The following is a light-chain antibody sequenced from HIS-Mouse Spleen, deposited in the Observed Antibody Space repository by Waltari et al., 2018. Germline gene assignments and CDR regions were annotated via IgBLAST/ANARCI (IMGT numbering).Light chain of an antibody. J-gene: IGLJ2*01. CDR3: QVWDSSTVV. V-gene: IGLV3-9*01. Sequence: SYELTQPLSVSVALGQTARITCGGNNIGSKNVHWYQQKPGQAPVLGIYNRPSGIPERFSGSNSGNTATLTVSRAQAGDEADYYCQVWDSSTVVFGGGTKLTVL. CDR1: NIGSKN.